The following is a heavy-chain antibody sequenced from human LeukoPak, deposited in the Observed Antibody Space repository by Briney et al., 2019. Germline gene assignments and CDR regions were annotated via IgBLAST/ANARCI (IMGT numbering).Heavy chain of an antibody. J-gene: IGHJ4*02. Sequence: GGALRLSCAVSGFSFTNFWMSWVRQAPGGGLGWVANIHPVGNVKYHVESVKGRFTISRDNTTNVLCMHMNGLRVEDTAVYYCARGDAFSGDHWGQGTLVTVSS. V-gene: IGHV3-7*04. CDR1: GFSFTNFW. CDR2: IHPVGNVK. CDR3: ARGDAFSGDH.